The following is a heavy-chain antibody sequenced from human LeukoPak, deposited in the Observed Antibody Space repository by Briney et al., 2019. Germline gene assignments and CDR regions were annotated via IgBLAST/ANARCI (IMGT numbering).Heavy chain of an antibody. V-gene: IGHV4-59*01. CDR1: GGSISSYY. D-gene: IGHD3-10*01. CDR3: ARTPYYYGSGSRPRYSDL. Sequence: PSETLSLTCTVSGGSISSYYWSWIRQPPGKGLEWIGYIYYSGSTNYNPSLKSRVTISVDTSKNQFSLKLSSVTAADTAVYYCARTPYYYGSGSRPRYSDLWGRGTLVTVSS. CDR2: IYYSGST. J-gene: IGHJ2*01.